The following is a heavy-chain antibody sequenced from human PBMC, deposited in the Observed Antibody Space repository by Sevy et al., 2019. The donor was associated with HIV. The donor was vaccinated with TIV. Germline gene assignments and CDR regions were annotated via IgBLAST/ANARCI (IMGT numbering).Heavy chain of an antibody. CDR1: GFTFSDYY. D-gene: IGHD3-10*01. J-gene: IGHJ6*02. CDR3: AREKVLWFGEASRFYGMDV. V-gene: IGHV3-11*01. Sequence: GGSLRLSCAASGFTFSDYYMSWIRQAPGKGLEWVSYISSSSSTIYYADSVKGRFTISRDNAKNSLYLQMNSLRAEDTAVYYCAREKVLWFGEASRFYGMDVWGQGTTVTVSS. CDR2: ISSSSSTI.